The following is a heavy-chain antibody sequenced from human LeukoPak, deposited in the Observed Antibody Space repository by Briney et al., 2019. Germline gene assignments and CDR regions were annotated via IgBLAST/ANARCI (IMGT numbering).Heavy chain of an antibody. CDR3: ARGNEYCSGGSCYHSGFDY. V-gene: IGHV3-23*01. J-gene: IGHJ4*02. Sequence: GGSLRLSCAASGFTFSSYAMSWVRQAPGNGLEWVSAISGSGGSTYYADSVKGRFTISRDNAKNSLYLQMNSLRAEDTAVYYCARGNEYCSGGSCYHSGFDYWGQGTLVTVSS. D-gene: IGHD2-15*01. CDR1: GFTFSSYA. CDR2: ISGSGGST.